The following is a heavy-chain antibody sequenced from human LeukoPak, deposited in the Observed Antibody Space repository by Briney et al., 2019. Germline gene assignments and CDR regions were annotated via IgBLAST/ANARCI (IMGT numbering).Heavy chain of an antibody. CDR2: INPNNGGT. J-gene: IGHJ5*02. D-gene: IGHD2-2*01. CDR3: AREGDVVADVNWFDP. Sequence: ASVKVSCKSSGYTFTGYYMHWVRQAPGQGPEWMGWINPNNGGTNYAQKFQGRVTMTRDTSISTAYMELSRLRSDDTAVYYCAREGDVVADVNWFDPWGQGTLVTVSS. V-gene: IGHV1-2*02. CDR1: GYTFTGYY.